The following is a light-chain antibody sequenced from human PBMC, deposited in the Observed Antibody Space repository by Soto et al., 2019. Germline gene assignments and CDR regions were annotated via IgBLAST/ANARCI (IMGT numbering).Light chain of an antibody. CDR3: QSYDSSLSEGVV. CDR1: SSNIGAGYD. Sequence: QSVLTQPPSVSGAPGQRVTISCTGSSSNIGAGYDVHWYQQLPGTAPKLLIYGNSNRPSGVPDRFSGSKSGTSASLAITGLQAEDEADYYCQSYDSSLSEGVVFGGGTKLTLL. V-gene: IGLV1-40*01. CDR2: GNS. J-gene: IGLJ2*01.